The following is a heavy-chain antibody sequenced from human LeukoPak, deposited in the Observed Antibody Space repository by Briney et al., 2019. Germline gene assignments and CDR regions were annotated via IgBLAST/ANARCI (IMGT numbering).Heavy chain of an antibody. CDR1: GYTFTSYY. CDR2: INPSGGST. J-gene: IGHJ4*02. V-gene: IGHV1-46*01. Sequence: ASVKVSCKASGYTFTSYYMHWVRQAPGQGLEWMGIINPSGGSTSYAQKFQGRVTMTRDTSTSTVYVELSSLRSEDTAVYYCLTTVAKRFDYWGQGTLVTVSS. D-gene: IGHD4-23*01. CDR3: LTTVAKRFDY.